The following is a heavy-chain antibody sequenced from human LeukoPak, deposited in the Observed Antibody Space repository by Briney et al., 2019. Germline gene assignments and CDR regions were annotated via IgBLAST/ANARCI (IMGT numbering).Heavy chain of an antibody. D-gene: IGHD3-10*01. V-gene: IGHV4-61*01. CDR1: GYSISSGYY. J-gene: IGHJ3*02. CDR2: IYYSGST. CDR3: ARHMVRGVHAFDI. Sequence: SETLSLTCTVSGYSISSGYYWGWTRQPPGKGLEWIGYIYYSGSTNYNPSLESRVTISVDTSKNQFSLKLSSVTAADTAVYYCARHMVRGVHAFDIWGQGTMVTVSS.